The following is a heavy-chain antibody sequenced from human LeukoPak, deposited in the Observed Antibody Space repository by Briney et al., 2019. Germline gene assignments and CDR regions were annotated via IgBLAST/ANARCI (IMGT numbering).Heavy chain of an antibody. D-gene: IGHD3-9*01. CDR3: ARETPLRYFDP. Sequence: PSQTLSLTCSVSGGSISSGGYSWNWIRQPPGKGLEWIGYIHSSGTAYYNLSLKSRVTISLDRSKNQFSLNLTSVTAADTAVYYCARETPLRYFDPWGQGTLVTVSS. CDR2: IHSSGTA. V-gene: IGHV4-30-2*01. CDR1: GGSISSGGYS. J-gene: IGHJ5*02.